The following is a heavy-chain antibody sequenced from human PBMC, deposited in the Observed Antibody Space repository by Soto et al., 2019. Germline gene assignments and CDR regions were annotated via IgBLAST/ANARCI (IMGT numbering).Heavy chain of an antibody. V-gene: IGHV1-69*13. J-gene: IGHJ6*02. D-gene: IGHD6-13*01. CDR3: AAVPIAAAGPYYYYGMDV. CDR1: GGTFSSYA. CDR2: IIPIFGTA. Sequence: SVKVSCKASGGTFSSYAISWVRQAPGQGLEWMGGIIPIFGTANYAQKFQGRVTITADESTSTAYMELSSLRSEDTAVYYCAAVPIAAAGPYYYYGMDVWGQGTTVTVSS.